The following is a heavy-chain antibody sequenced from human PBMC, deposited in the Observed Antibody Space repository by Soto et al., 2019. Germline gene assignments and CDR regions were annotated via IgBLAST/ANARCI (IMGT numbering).Heavy chain of an antibody. Sequence: QVQLVQAGAEVKKPGSSVKVSCKVSGGTFSNYAISWVRQAPGQGLEWMGGIIPIFGTANYAQKFQDRVTIIADESTSPAYMDLSSLRSEDTAVYYSARRTRFVEWFHYGRDVWGQGTTVTVSS. CDR1: GGTFSNYA. CDR3: ARRTRFVEWFHYGRDV. CDR2: IIPIFGTA. J-gene: IGHJ6*02. V-gene: IGHV1-69*12. D-gene: IGHD3-3*01.